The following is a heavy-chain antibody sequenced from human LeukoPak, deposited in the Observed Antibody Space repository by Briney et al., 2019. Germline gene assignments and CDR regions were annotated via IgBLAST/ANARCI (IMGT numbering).Heavy chain of an antibody. CDR1: GYIFTNFG. D-gene: IGHD3-22*01. CDR3: ARWGAYYYDSSGYPRDYYYYYMDV. V-gene: IGHV1-18*01. CDR2: ISGYNGNT. J-gene: IGHJ6*03. Sequence: ASVKVSCKASGYIFTNFGISWVRQARGQGLEWMGWISGYNGNTKYVQKFQGRVTMTRDMSTSTVYMELSSLRSEDTAVYYCARWGAYYYDSSGYPRDYYYYYMDVWGKGTTVTVSS.